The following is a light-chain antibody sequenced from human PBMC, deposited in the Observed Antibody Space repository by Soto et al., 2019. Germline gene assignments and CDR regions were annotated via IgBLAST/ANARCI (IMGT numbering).Light chain of an antibody. CDR2: GAS. V-gene: IGKV3-20*01. CDR1: QSITWNY. Sequence: DIVLTQSPGTLSLSPGERATLSCRAGQSITWNYLAWYQQKPGQAPSLLIYGASIRATGVPDRFSGSGSGTDFTLTISRLEPEDFAVYYCQQYVSSPYTFGQGPNLEIK. J-gene: IGKJ2*01. CDR3: QQYVSSPYT.